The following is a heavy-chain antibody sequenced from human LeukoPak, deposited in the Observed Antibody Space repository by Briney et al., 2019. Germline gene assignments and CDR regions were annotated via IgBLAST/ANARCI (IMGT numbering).Heavy chain of an antibody. CDR3: ARVVDTAMVTLDS. D-gene: IGHD5-18*01. Sequence: GGSLRLSCAASGFTFSSYSMNWVRQAPGKGLEWVSYISSSSSYIYYADSVTGRFTISRDNAKNSLYLQMYSLRAEDTAVYYCARVVDTAMVTLDSRGQGILVTVSS. J-gene: IGHJ4*02. CDR2: ISSSSSYI. V-gene: IGHV3-21*01. CDR1: GFTFSSYS.